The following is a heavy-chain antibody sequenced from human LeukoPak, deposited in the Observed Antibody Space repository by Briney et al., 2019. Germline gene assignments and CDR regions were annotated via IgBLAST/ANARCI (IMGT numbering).Heavy chain of an antibody. V-gene: IGHV4-4*07. Sequence: SDTLSLTCTVSGGSISSYYWSWIRQPAGKGLEWIGRIYTSGSTNYNPSLKSRVTMSVDTSKNQFSLKLSSVTAADTAVYYCARSAGSTMIVVDPFDYWGQGTLVTVSS. D-gene: IGHD3-22*01. CDR1: GGSISSYY. CDR2: IYTSGST. J-gene: IGHJ4*02. CDR3: ARSAGSTMIVVDPFDY.